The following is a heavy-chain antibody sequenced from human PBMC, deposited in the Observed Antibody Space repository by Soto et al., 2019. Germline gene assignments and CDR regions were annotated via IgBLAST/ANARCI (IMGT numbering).Heavy chain of an antibody. CDR2: IYYSGST. V-gene: IGHV4-31*03. J-gene: IGHJ4*02. Sequence: LPHRCTVSGGNIISLGDYRSRIRQHPGKGLEWIGYIYYSGSTYYNPSLKSRVTISVDTSKNQFSLKLSSVTAALTAVYYCARVSTAMDLPDYWGQGTLVTVS. CDR1: GGNIISLGDY. D-gene: IGHD5-18*01. CDR3: ARVSTAMDLPDY.